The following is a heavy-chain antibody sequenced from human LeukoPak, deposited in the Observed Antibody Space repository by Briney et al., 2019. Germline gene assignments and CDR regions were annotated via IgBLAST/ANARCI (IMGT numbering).Heavy chain of an antibody. CDR3: AGTHSYFDC. J-gene: IGHJ4*02. Sequence: SQTLSLTCAISGDSVSSNSASWNWIRQSPSRGLEWLGRTYYRSKWSHDYALSVKSRITINPDTSKNQFSLQLNSVTPEDTGVYYRAGTHSYFDCWGRGTLVTVSS. CDR1: GDSVSSNSAS. V-gene: IGHV6-1*01. CDR2: TYYRSKWSH.